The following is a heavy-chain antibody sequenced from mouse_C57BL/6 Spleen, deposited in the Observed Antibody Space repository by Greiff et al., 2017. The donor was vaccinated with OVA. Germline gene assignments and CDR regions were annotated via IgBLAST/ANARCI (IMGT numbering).Heavy chain of an antibody. CDR3: AREGGSYYAMDY. Sequence: EVKVVESGGDLVKPGGSLKLSCAASGFTFSSYGMSWVRQTPDKRLEWVATISSGGSYTYYPDSVKGRFTISRDNAKNTLYLQMSSLKSEDTAMYYCAREGGSYYAMDYWGQGTSVTVSS. J-gene: IGHJ4*01. V-gene: IGHV5-6*01. CDR2: ISSGGSYT. CDR1: GFTFSSYG.